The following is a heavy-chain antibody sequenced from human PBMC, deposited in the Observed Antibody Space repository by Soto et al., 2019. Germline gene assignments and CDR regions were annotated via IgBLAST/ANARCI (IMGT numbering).Heavy chain of an antibody. J-gene: IGHJ1*01. V-gene: IGHV1-3*01. CDR2: INAGSGNT. Sequence: QVQLVQSGAEVKKPGASVKVSCKASGYTFTNYAIHWVRQAPGQRLEWMGWINAGSGNTKYSQRFEGRVSITRDTSASTAYMEVSSLTPEDTAVYYCACEQQLAAFQHWGQGTLVTVSS. CDR1: GYTFTNYA. CDR3: ACEQQLAAFQH. D-gene: IGHD6-13*01.